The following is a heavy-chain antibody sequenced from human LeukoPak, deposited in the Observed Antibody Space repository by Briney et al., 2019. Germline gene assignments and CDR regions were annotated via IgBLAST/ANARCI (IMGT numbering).Heavy chain of an antibody. CDR1: GFTFSSYW. CDR3: AKDLHYGSADY. D-gene: IGHD3-10*01. V-gene: IGHV3-74*01. Sequence: GGSLRLSCAASGFTFSSYWMHWVRQAPGKGLVWVSHINNDGSIKNYADSVKGRFTISRDNAKNTLYLQMNSLRAEDRAVYYCAKDLHYGSADYWGQGTLVTVSS. CDR2: INNDGSIK. J-gene: IGHJ4*02.